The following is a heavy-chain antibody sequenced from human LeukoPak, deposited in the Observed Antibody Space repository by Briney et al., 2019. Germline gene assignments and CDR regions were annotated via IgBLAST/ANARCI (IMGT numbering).Heavy chain of an antibody. CDR3: ARDDYGSGSYYIDY. CDR1: GGSISSSSYY. CDR2: IYYSGST. V-gene: IGHV4-39*07. J-gene: IGHJ4*02. D-gene: IGHD3-10*01. Sequence: SETLSLTCTVSGGSISSSSYYWGWIRQPPGKGLECIGSIYYSGSTYYNPSLKSRVTISVDTSKNQFSLKLSSVTAADTAVYYCARDDYGSGSYYIDYWGQGTLVTVSS.